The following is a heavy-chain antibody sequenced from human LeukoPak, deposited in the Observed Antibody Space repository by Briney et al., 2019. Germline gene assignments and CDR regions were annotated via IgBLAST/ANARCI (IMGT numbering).Heavy chain of an antibody. CDR2: IKQDGSEK. J-gene: IGHJ4*02. Sequence: GGSLRLSCAASGFTFSSYWMSWVRQAPGKGPEWMANIKQDGSEKYYVDSVKGRFTISRDNAKNSLYLQMNSLRAEDTAVYYCARESTAAAAQVGTSGGHYWGQGTLVTVSS. V-gene: IGHV3-7*01. D-gene: IGHD6-13*01. CDR1: GFTFSSYW. CDR3: ARESTAAAAQVGTSGGHY.